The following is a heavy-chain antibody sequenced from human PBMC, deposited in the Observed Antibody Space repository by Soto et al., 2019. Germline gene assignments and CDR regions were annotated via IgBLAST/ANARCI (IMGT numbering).Heavy chain of an antibody. CDR1: GFTCSSYS. CDR2: ISYNGGST. CDR3: ARVGSGSGLDY. V-gene: IGHV3-64*01. D-gene: IGHD6-19*01. Sequence: EVQLVESGGGLVQPGGSLRLSCAASGFTCSSYSMHWVRQAPGKGLEFVSAISYNGGSTYYANSVKGRFTISRVDSKNTLYLQMGSLRAEDMAVYYCARVGSGSGLDYWGQGTLVTVSS. J-gene: IGHJ4*02.